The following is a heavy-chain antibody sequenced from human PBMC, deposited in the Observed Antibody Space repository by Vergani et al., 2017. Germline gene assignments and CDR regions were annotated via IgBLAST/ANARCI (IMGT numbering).Heavy chain of an antibody. CDR2: IRYDESNK. CDR3: RMGSAGTSLFDY. Sequence: QVQLVESGGGVVQPGGSLRLSCAASGFTFSSYGMHWVRQAPGKGLEWVAFIRYDESNKYYADSVKGRFTISRDNSKNTLYLQMNSLRAEDTAVYYCRMGSAGTSLFDYWGQGTLVTVSS. V-gene: IGHV3-30*02. J-gene: IGHJ4*02. CDR1: GFTFSSYG. D-gene: IGHD6-13*01.